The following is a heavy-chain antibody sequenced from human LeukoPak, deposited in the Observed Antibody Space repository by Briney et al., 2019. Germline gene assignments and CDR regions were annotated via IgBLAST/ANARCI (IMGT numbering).Heavy chain of an antibody. J-gene: IGHJ4*02. V-gene: IGHV4-59*08. CDR2: ISYSGNI. CDR3: ARPVISPSVATFHD. CDR1: GGSISSYY. Sequence: SETLSLTCTVSGGSISSYYWSWIRQPPGKGLEWIGSISYSGNIYYNPSLKRRVTISTDTSKNQFSLKLGSVTAADTAVYYCARPVISPSVATFHDWGQGTLVTVSS. D-gene: IGHD3-16*02.